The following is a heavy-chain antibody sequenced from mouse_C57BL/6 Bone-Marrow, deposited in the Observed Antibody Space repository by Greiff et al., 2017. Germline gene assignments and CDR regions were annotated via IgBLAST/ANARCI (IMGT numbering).Heavy chain of an antibody. CDR2: IDPENGDT. CDR1: GFNIKDDY. J-gene: IGHJ1*03. D-gene: IGHD2-5*01. CDR3: TTYSNYWYFDV. V-gene: IGHV14-4*01. Sequence: EVQLQQSGAELVRPGASVKLSCTASGFNIKDDYMHWVKQRPEQGLEWIGWIDPENGDTEYASKFQGKATITADTSSNTAYLQLSSLTSEDTAVYYCTTYSNYWYFDVWGTGTTVTVSS.